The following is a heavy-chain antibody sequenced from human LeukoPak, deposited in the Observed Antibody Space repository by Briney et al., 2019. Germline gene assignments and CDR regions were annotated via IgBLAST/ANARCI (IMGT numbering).Heavy chain of an antibody. V-gene: IGHV3-23*01. D-gene: IGHD3-9*01. CDR2: ISGSGGST. CDR1: GFTFSSYA. CDR3: AVPPYYDILTGDY. J-gene: IGHJ4*02. Sequence: GGSLRLSCAASGFTFSSYAMSWVRQAPGKGLEWVSAISGSGGSTYYADSVKGRFTISRGNSKNTLYLQMNSLRAEDTAVYYCAVPPYYDILTGDYWGQGTLVTVSS.